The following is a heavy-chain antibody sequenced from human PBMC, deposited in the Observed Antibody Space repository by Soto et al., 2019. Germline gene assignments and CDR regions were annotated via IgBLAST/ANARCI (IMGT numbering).Heavy chain of an antibody. CDR2: MNPNSGNT. D-gene: IGHD3-3*01. Sequence: GASVKVSCKASGYTFTSYDINWVRQATGQGLEWMGWMNPNSGNTGYAQKFQGRVTMTRNTSISTAYMELSSLRSEDTAVYYCARVGVRSPYYDFWSGYSYYFDHWGQGTLVTVSS. J-gene: IGHJ4*02. CDR1: GYTFTSYD. CDR3: ARVGVRSPYYDFWSGYSYYFDH. V-gene: IGHV1-8*01.